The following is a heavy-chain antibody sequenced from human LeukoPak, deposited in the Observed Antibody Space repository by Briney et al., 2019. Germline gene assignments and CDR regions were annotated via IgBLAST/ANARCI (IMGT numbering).Heavy chain of an antibody. CDR1: EFSVGSNY. Sequence: PGGSLRLSCAASEFSVGSNYMTWVRQAPGKGLEWVSLIYSGGSTYYADSVKGRFTISRDNSKNTLYLQMNSLRAADTAVYYCARHMVRGLKFDYWGQGTLVTVSS. J-gene: IGHJ4*02. D-gene: IGHD3-10*01. V-gene: IGHV3-66*04. CDR2: IYSGGST. CDR3: ARHMVRGLKFDY.